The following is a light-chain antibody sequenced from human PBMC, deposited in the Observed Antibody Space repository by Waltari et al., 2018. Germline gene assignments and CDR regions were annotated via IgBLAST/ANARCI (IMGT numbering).Light chain of an antibody. CDR1: QSVSRA. Sequence: EIVLAQSPGTLSLSPGERATLSCRASQSVSRALAWYQQKPGQAPRILLYGAAIRATGIPDRFSGSGSGTDFSLTITRLEPEDFAVYFCQHYVRLPATFGQGTKVEIK. CDR2: GAA. J-gene: IGKJ1*01. CDR3: QHYVRLPAT. V-gene: IGKV3-20*01.